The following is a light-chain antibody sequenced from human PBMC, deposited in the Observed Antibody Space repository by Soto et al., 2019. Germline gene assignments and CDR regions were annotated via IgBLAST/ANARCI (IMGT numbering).Light chain of an antibody. J-gene: IGKJ4*01. Sequence: DIQMTQSPSALSASVGDRVIITFRASQYISNWVAWYQQKPGKAPKLLIYDASTLESGVPSRFTGSSSGTEFTLTISSLQPDDFATYYCQQYNSFSGTFDGGTRWIS. CDR3: QQYNSFSGT. CDR1: QYISNW. V-gene: IGKV1-5*01. CDR2: DAS.